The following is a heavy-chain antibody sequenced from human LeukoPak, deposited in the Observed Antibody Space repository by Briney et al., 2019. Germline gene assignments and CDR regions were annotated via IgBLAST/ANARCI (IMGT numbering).Heavy chain of an antibody. J-gene: IGHJ5*02. CDR2: IYWDDDK. CDR3: AHIPGSSSSRVWFDP. V-gene: IGHV2-5*02. CDR1: GFSLSTSGVG. D-gene: IGHD6-6*01. Sequence: SGPTLVKPTQTLTLTCTFSGFSLSTSGVGVGWIRQPPGKALEWLALIYWDDDKRYSPSLKSRLTITKDTSKNQVVLTMTNIAAVDYSANYCAHIPGSSSSRVWFDPWGQGTLVTVSS.